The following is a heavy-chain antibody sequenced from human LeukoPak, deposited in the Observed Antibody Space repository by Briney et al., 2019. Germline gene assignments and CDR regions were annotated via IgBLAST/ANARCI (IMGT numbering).Heavy chain of an antibody. CDR1: GYTFTSYA. CDR2: INAGNGNT. J-gene: IGHJ4*02. Sequence: ASVTVSCKASGYTFTSYAMHWVRQAPGQRLEWMGWINAGNGNTKYSQKFQGRVTITRDTSASTAYMELSSLRSEDTAVYYCARVRYYDSSGPYFDYWGQGTLVTVSS. CDR3: ARVRYYDSSGPYFDY. D-gene: IGHD3-22*01. V-gene: IGHV1-3*01.